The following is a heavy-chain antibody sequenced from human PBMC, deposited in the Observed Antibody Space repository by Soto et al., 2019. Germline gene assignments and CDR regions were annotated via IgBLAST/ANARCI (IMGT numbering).Heavy chain of an antibody. Sequence: LRLSCAASGFTFSDYYMSWIRQAPGKGLEWVSYISSSGSTIYYADSVKGRFTISRDNAKNSLYLQMNSLRAEDTAVYYCARGIPRRYYDSSGYSPAWFDTWGQGTLVTVSS. CDR3: ARGIPRRYYDSSGYSPAWFDT. V-gene: IGHV3-11*01. J-gene: IGHJ5*02. CDR1: GFTFSDYY. CDR2: ISSSGSTI. D-gene: IGHD3-22*01.